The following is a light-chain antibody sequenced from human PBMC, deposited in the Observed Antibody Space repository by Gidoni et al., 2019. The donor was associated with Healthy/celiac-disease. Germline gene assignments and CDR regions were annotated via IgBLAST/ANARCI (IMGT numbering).Light chain of an antibody. CDR2: DHD. Sequence: NFMLSQPHSVSESPGKTVIISCTRIIGDIAGAEVQWYQQRPGSVPTTVIYDHDQRPPGVPDRFSGSIDTSSNSASLTISGLRTEDEADYYCQSYDASSVIFGGGTKLTVL. CDR3: QSYDASSVI. V-gene: IGLV6-57*04. CDR1: IGDIAGAE. J-gene: IGLJ2*01.